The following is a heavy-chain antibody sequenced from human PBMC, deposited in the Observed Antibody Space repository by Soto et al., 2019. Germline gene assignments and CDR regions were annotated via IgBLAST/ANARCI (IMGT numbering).Heavy chain of an antibody. Sequence: GESLKISCQGSGYNFANYWIGWVRQMPGKGLEWMGIVYPGDSDTRYSPSFQGQVTISADKSISTAHLQWSSLMASDTAIYYCARQAFGDRHAFDIWGQGTRVTVSS. CDR2: VYPGDSDT. CDR1: GYNFANYW. V-gene: IGHV5-51*01. D-gene: IGHD3-3*01. CDR3: ARQAFGDRHAFDI. J-gene: IGHJ3*02.